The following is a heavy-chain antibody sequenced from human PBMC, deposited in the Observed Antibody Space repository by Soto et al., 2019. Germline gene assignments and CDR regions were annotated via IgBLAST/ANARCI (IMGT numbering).Heavy chain of an antibody. J-gene: IGHJ4*02. CDR2: ICGGSGDST. CDR3: AKNQPSWATRAAFDY. Sequence: PGGSLRLSCAASGFTFSNYAMNWVRQAPGKGLEWVSGICGGSGDSTFYADSVKGRFTISRDNSKNTLHLQMNSLRTEDTAVYYCAKNQPSWATRAAFDYWGQGTLVTVSS. V-gene: IGHV3-23*01. CDR1: GFTFSNYA. D-gene: IGHD2-2*01.